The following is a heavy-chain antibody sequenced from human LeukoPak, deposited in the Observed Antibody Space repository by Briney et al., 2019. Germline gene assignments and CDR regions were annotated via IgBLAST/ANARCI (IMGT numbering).Heavy chain of an antibody. CDR2: ISGSGGST. V-gene: IGHV3-23*01. J-gene: IGHJ4*02. D-gene: IGHD3-22*01. CDR3: AKDQYYDSSGYYGV. Sequence: GGSLRLSCAASGFTVSSNYMSWVRQAPGKGLEWVSAISGSGGSTYYADSVKGRFTISRDNSKNTLYLQMNSLRAEDTAVYYCAKDQYYDSSGYYGVWGQGTLVTVSS. CDR1: GFTVSSNY.